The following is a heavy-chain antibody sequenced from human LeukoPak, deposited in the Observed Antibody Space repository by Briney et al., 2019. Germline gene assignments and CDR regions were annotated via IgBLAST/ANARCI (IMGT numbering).Heavy chain of an antibody. D-gene: IGHD3-10*01. Sequence: SETPSLTCTVSGGSISGYYWNWIRQPPGKGLEWIGYIYYSGSTNYNPSLKSRVTISVDTSKNQFSLKLSSVTAADTAVYYCARAKASGGSGSYFDLDYWGQGTLVTVSS. J-gene: IGHJ4*02. CDR3: ARAKASGGSGSYFDLDY. V-gene: IGHV4-59*01. CDR1: GGSISGYY. CDR2: IYYSGST.